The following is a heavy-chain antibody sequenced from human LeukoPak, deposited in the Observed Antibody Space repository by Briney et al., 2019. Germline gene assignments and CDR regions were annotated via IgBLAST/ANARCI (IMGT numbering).Heavy chain of an antibody. Sequence: GGSLRLSCAASGFTFSSYSMNWVRQARGKGLEWVSSISSSSSYIYYADSVKGRFTISRDNAKNSLYLQMNSLRAEDAAVYYCLTVVETTIAAFDIWGQGTMVTVSS. CDR1: GFTFSSYS. CDR3: LTVVETTIAAFDI. J-gene: IGHJ3*02. V-gene: IGHV3-21*01. CDR2: ISSSSSYI. D-gene: IGHD1-26*01.